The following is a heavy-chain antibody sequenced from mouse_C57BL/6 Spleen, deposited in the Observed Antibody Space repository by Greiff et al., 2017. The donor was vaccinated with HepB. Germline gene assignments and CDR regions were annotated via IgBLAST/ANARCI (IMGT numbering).Heavy chain of an antibody. CDR1: GYTFTSYW. CDR2: INPSNGGT. V-gene: IGHV1-53*01. D-gene: IGHD2-1*01. Sequence: QVQLQQPGTELVKPGASVKLSCKASGYTFTSYWMHWVKQRPGQGLEWIGNINPSNGGTNYNEKFKSKATLTVDKSSSTADMQLSSLTSEDSAVYYCAREDYGNYAWFAYWGQGTLVTVSA. J-gene: IGHJ3*01. CDR3: AREDYGNYAWFAY.